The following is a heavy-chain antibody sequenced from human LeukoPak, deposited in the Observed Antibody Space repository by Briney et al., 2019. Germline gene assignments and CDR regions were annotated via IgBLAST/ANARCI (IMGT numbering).Heavy chain of an antibody. Sequence: GASVKVSCKASGYTFTSYYMHWVRQAPGQGLEWMGIINPSGGSTSYAQKFQGRVTMTRDMSTSTVYMELSSLRSEDTAVYYCARDHSVAIRVVGGFDPWGQGTLDTVSS. V-gene: IGHV1-46*01. CDR3: ARDHSVAIRVVGGFDP. J-gene: IGHJ5*02. CDR1: GYTFTSYY. CDR2: INPSGGST. D-gene: IGHD2-15*01.